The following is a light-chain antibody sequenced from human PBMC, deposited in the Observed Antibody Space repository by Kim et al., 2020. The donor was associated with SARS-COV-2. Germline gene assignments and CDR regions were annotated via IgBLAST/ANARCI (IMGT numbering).Light chain of an antibody. CDR3: QQSNSFPIT. Sequence: VSVGDRVTITCRASQSISTWLAWYQQKPGKAPNLLIYTASILQNGVPSRFSGSGSGTDFTLTISSLQPEDSATYYCQQSNSFPITFGQGTRLEIK. V-gene: IGKV1D-12*01. J-gene: IGKJ5*01. CDR1: QSISTW. CDR2: TAS.